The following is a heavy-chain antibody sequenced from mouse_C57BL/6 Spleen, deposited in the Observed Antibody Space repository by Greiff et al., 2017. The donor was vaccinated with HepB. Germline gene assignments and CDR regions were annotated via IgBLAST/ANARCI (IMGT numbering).Heavy chain of an antibody. CDR1: GFTFSDYY. V-gene: IGHV5-16*01. J-gene: IGHJ1*03. CDR2: INYDGSST. CDR3: ARDSYYGSSYVGWYFDV. D-gene: IGHD1-1*01. Sequence: EVQLQESEGGLVQPGRSMKLSCTASGFTFSDYYMAWVRQVPEKGLEWVANINYDGSSTYYLDSLKSRFIISRDNAKNILYLQMSSLKSEDTATYDCARDSYYGSSYVGWYFDVWGTGTTVTVSS.